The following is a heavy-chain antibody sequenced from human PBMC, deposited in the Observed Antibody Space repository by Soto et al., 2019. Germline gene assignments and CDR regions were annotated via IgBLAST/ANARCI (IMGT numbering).Heavy chain of an antibody. J-gene: IGHJ5*02. CDR2: IYYSGST. D-gene: IGHD1-7*01. CDR1: GGSVRIGICY. Sequence: AETLSVSGIVYGGSVRIGICYWRWIRQPPGKGMELIGYIYYSGSTNYNPSLKSRVTISVDTSKNQFSLKLSSVTTADTAVYYCARVGYTETSDSLPKWFDPWGQGTLVTVSS. CDR3: ARVGYTETSDSLPKWFDP. V-gene: IGHV4-61*01.